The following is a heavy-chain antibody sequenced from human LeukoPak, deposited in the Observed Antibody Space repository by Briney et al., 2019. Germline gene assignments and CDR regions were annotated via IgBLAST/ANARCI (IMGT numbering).Heavy chain of an antibody. CDR3: ARGYSTVYYYYMDV. V-gene: IGHV2-70*11. CDR2: IDWDDDK. D-gene: IGHD6-13*01. CDR1: GFSLSTSGMC. Sequence: SGPTLVNPTQTLTLTCTFSGFSLSTSGMCVSWIRQPPGKALEWLARIDWDDDKYYSTSLKTRLTISKDTSKNQVVLTMPNMDPVDTATYYCARGYSTVYYYYMDVWGKGATVTVSS. J-gene: IGHJ6*03.